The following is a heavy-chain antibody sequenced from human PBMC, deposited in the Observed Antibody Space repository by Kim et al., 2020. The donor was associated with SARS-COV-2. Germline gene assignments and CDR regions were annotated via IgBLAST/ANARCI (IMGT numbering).Heavy chain of an antibody. J-gene: IGHJ4*02. CDR3: TTVREQYYYDSSGYYLNY. V-gene: IGHV3-15*01. CDR2: IKSKTDGGTT. Sequence: GGSLRLSCAASGFTFSNAWMSWVRQAPGKGLEWVGRIKSKTDGGTTDYAAPVKGRFTISRDDSKNTLYLQMNSLKTEDTAVYYCTTVREQYYYDSSGYYLNYWGQGTLVTVSS. CDR1: GFTFSNAW. D-gene: IGHD3-22*01.